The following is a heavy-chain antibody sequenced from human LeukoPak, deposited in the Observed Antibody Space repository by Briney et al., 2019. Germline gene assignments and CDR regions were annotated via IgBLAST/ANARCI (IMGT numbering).Heavy chain of an antibody. D-gene: IGHD6-13*01. V-gene: IGHV3-48*03. CDR1: GFTFSNYE. CDR2: ISSTSNMI. J-gene: IGHJ4*02. Sequence: PGGSLRLSCAASGFTFSNYEMNWVRQAPGKGLEWVSYISSTSNMIYYADSVRGRFTISRDNAENSLYLQMNSLRVEDTAVYYCAMASGSWYRYYFDNWGQGTLVTVSS. CDR3: AMASGSWYRYYFDN.